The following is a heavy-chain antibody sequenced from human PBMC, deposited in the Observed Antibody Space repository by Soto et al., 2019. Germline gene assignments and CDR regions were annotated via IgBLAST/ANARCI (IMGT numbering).Heavy chain of an antibody. D-gene: IGHD3-16*02. CDR2: INHSGST. J-gene: IGHJ4*02. CDR3: AGGYYDYVWGSYRLYYFDY. CDR1: GGSFSGYY. V-gene: IGHV4-34*01. Sequence: PSETLSLTCAVYGGSFSGYYWSWIRQPPGKGLEWIGEINHSGSTNYNPSLKSRVTISVDTSKNQCSLKLSSVTAADTAVYYCAGGYYDYVWGSYRLYYFDYWGQGTLVTVSS.